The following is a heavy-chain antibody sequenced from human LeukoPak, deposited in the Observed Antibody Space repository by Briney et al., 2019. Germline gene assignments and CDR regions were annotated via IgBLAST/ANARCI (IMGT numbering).Heavy chain of an antibody. CDR2: ISDDGRHN. V-gene: IGHV3-30*04. D-gene: IGHD2-8*01. J-gene: IGHJ4*02. CDR3: ARVYLERLTAGYFDH. Sequence: GSLRLSCAASGFTFSTYAMNWVRQAPGKGLEWVALISDDGRHNYYADSVKGRFTISRDNSKSTLYLQMNSLRDDDSAAYFCARVYLERLTAGYFDHWGQGTQVTVSP. CDR1: GFTFSTYA.